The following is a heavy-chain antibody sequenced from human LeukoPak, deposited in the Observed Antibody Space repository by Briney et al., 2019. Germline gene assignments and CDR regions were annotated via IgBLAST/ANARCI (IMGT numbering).Heavy chain of an antibody. D-gene: IGHD4-17*01. CDR1: GGTFSRYV. V-gene: IGHV1-69*05. CDR2: IIPIFGTA. J-gene: IGHJ5*02. CDR3: ARELSTTVTDGGFDP. Sequence: WASVKVSCKASGGTFSRYVINWVRQAPGQGLEWMGGIIPIFGTANYAQKFQGRVTMTRDTSTSTVYMELSSLRSEDTAVYYCARELSTTVTDGGFDPWGQGTLVTVSS.